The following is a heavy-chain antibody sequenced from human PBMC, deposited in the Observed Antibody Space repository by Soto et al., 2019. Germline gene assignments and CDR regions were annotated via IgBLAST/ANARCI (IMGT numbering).Heavy chain of an antibody. CDR1: GFTFSRYS. Sequence: PGGSLRLSCAASGFTFSRYSVIWVRQAPGKGLEWVSSISSGSSYIYYADSVKGRFTISRDNAKSSLFLQMNSLRADDTAVYYCARVPMDYYDSSGYLDYWGQGTLVTVSS. D-gene: IGHD3-22*01. CDR3: ARVPMDYYDSSGYLDY. V-gene: IGHV3-21*01. J-gene: IGHJ4*02. CDR2: ISSGSSYI.